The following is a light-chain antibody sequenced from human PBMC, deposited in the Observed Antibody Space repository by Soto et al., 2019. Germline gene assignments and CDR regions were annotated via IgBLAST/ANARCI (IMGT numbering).Light chain of an antibody. Sequence: DIQMTQSPSTLSASVGDRVTITCRASQSISSWLAWYQQKPGKAPKLLIYDASSLESGVPSRFSGSGSGTDFTLAIRSLQPDDFATDYGQQYNSYSSWTFGQGTKVEIK. V-gene: IGKV1-5*01. CDR1: QSISSW. CDR2: DAS. CDR3: QQYNSYSSWT. J-gene: IGKJ1*01.